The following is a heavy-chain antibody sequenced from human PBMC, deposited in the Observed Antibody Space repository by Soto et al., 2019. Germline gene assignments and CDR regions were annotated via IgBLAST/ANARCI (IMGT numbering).Heavy chain of an antibody. Sequence: EVHLVEAGGGLVQRGGSLRLYCAASGFTFRAYWMSWVRQAPGKGLEWVDNIDQDGSGTYYVDSVRGRFTIARDNAHSSLYLQTNSLRDEDTAVYFCARRREGTGRTLDYWGQGTLVTVSS. V-gene: IGHV3-7*05. CDR3: ARRREGTGRTLDY. J-gene: IGHJ4*02. D-gene: IGHD1-1*01. CDR1: GFTFRAYW. CDR2: IDQDGSGT.